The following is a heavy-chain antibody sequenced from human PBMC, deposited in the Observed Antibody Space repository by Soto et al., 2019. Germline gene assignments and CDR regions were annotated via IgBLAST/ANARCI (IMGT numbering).Heavy chain of an antibody. Sequence: SGPTLVNPTETLTLTCTVSGFSLSNARMGVSWIRQPPGKALEWLAHIFSNDEKSYSTSLKSRLTISKDTSKSQVVLTMTNIDPVDTATYYCARITLYSSSWYEDYWGQGILVTVSS. CDR2: IFSNDEK. CDR3: ARITLYSSSWYEDY. D-gene: IGHD6-13*01. V-gene: IGHV2-26*01. J-gene: IGHJ4*02. CDR1: GFSLSNARMG.